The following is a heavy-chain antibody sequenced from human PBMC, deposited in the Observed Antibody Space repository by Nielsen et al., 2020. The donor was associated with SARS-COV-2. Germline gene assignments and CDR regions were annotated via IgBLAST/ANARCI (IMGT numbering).Heavy chain of an antibody. CDR2: IYYSGST. Sequence: RQAPGKGLEWIGYIYYSGSTYYNPSLKSRVTISVDTSKNQFSLKLSSVTAADTAVYYCARTRRAGDYGGKQTQGEQYFQHWGQGTLVTVSS. CDR3: ARTRRAGDYGGKQTQGEQYFQH. J-gene: IGHJ1*01. V-gene: IGHV4-31*02. D-gene: IGHD4-23*01.